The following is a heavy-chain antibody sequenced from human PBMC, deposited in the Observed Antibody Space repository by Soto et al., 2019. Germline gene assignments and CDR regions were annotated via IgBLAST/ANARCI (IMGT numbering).Heavy chain of an antibody. V-gene: IGHV3-33*01. CDR1: GFTFGSYA. CDR3: ARGYYFDVLTGYSPDEKHGDY. D-gene: IGHD3-9*01. Sequence: QVHLVESGGGVVQPGRSLRLSCTASGFTFGSYAMHWVRQAPGKGLEWVAVIWFDGTNKYYEDSVKGRFTISRDNSKDTLFLQMNSLRAEDTAVYYCARGYYFDVLTGYSPDEKHGDYWGQGTLVTVSS. J-gene: IGHJ4*02. CDR2: IWFDGTNK.